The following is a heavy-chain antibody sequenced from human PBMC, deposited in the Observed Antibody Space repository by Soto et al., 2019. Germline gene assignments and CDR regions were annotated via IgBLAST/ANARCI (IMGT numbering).Heavy chain of an antibody. CDR3: ATIGIVGATSVDY. J-gene: IGHJ4*02. D-gene: IGHD1-26*01. V-gene: IGHV4-61*01. Sequence: QVQLQESGPGLVRPSETLSLTCTVSGGSVTSRSYYWSWIRQPPGKGLEWIGYISTSGSSNYSPSLKSRVTISLETSKNQFSLKLNSVTAADTAVYYCATIGIVGATSVDYWGQGTLVTVSS. CDR2: ISTSGSS. CDR1: GGSVTSRSYY.